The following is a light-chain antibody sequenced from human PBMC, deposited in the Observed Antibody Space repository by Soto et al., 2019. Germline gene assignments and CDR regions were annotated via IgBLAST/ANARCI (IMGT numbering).Light chain of an antibody. J-gene: IGKJ2*01. CDR1: QYVSTN. CDR3: QQYNNWPAT. V-gene: IGKV3-15*01. Sequence: ETVMTQSPATLSVSPGERATLSCRASQYVSTNLAWYQQKPCQAPRLLISGASSRATGFPPRFSGSGSGTEFTLTISSLQSEDFALYYCQQYNNWPATFGQGTKLESK. CDR2: GAS.